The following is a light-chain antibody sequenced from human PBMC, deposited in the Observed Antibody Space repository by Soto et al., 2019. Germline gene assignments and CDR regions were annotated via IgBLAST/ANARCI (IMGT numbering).Light chain of an antibody. CDR1: QSVSSSY. CDR2: GAS. Sequence: EIVLTQSPGTLSLSPGERATLSCRASQSVSSSYLAWYQQKPGQAPRLLIYGASSRATGIPDRFSGRGSGTDCTLTVSRLEPEDAAASYCQQYGSSSWTFGQGTKVEIK. J-gene: IGKJ1*01. CDR3: QQYGSSSWT. V-gene: IGKV3-20*01.